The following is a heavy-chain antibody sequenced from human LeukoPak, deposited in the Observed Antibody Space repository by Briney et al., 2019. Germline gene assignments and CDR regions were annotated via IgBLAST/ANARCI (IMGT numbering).Heavy chain of an antibody. D-gene: IGHD3-22*01. CDR3: ARQSDYHYLVDY. J-gene: IGHJ4*02. CDR1: GGSFSGYY. V-gene: IGHV4-34*01. CDR2: ISHSGST. Sequence: PSETLSLTCAVYGGSFSGYYWSWIRQPPGKGLEWIGEISHSGSTNYNPSLKSRVTISVDTSKNQYSLKQSSVIAADTAVYYCARQSDYHYLVDYWGQGTLFTVSS.